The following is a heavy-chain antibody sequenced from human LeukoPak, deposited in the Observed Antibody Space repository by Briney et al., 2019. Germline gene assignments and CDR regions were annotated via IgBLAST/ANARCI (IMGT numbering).Heavy chain of an antibody. V-gene: IGHV1-2*02. CDR1: GYTFTRYY. D-gene: IGHD5-12*01. CDR3: AVTIQVATGIDY. J-gene: IGHJ4*02. CDR2: INPNSGGT. Sequence: ASVKVSCKASGYTFTRYYMHWVRQAPGQGLEWMGWINPNSGGTNYAQKFQGRVTMTRDTSISTAYMELSRLRSDDTAVYYCAVTIQVATGIDYWGQGTLVTVSP.